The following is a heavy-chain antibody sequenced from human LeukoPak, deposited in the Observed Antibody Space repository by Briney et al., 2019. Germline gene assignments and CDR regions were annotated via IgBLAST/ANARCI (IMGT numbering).Heavy chain of an antibody. CDR2: IYYSGST. CDR1: GGSISSGGYY. Sequence: TLSLTCAVSGGSISSGGYYWSWICQHPGKGLEWIGYIYYSGSTYYNPSLKSRVTISVDTSKNQFSLKLSSVTAADTAVYYCARDKVYSSSWYNWFDPWGQGTLVIVSS. CDR3: ARDKVYSSSWYNWFDP. D-gene: IGHD6-13*01. J-gene: IGHJ5*02. V-gene: IGHV4-31*11.